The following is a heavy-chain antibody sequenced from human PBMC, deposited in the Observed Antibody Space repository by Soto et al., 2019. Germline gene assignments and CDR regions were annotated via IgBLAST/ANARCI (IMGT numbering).Heavy chain of an antibody. J-gene: IGHJ6*02. CDR2: IIPTFGTA. CDR3: ARDPGIVVVVAATYYYYYGMDV. CDR1: GGTFSSYA. V-gene: IGHV1-69*13. D-gene: IGHD2-15*01. Sequence: GASVKVSCKASGGTFSSYAISWVRQAPGQGLEWMGGIIPTFGTANYAQKFQGRVTITADESTSTAYMELSSLRSEDTAVYYCARDPGIVVVVAATYYYYYGMDVWGQGTTVTVSS.